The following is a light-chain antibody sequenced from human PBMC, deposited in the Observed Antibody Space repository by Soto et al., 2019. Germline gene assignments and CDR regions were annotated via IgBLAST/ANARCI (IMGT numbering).Light chain of an antibody. CDR3: QQRSNWPPLT. CDR2: DAS. J-gene: IGKJ5*01. V-gene: IGKV3-11*01. CDR1: QSVSSY. Sequence: RVMAQSPATLSVSPGERATLSCRASQSVSSYLAWYQQKPGQAPRLLIYDASNRATGIPARFSGSGSGTDFTLTISSLEPEDFAVYYCQQRSNWPPLTFGQGTRLEI.